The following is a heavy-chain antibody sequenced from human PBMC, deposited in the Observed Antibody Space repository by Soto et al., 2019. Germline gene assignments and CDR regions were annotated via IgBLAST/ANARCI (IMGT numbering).Heavy chain of an antibody. CDR1: GDSISSGGYY. Sequence: QVQLQESGPGLVKPSQTLSLTCTVSGDSISSGGYYWSWIRQHPGKGLEWIGCIYYSGSTYYNPSLQSRVTISGDTSKNQFSLKLDSLTAADTAVYYCARDALTAGGNSAYWGQGIMFTVSS. J-gene: IGHJ4*02. CDR2: IYYSGST. V-gene: IGHV4-31*03. CDR3: ARDALTAGGNSAY. D-gene: IGHD2-21*02.